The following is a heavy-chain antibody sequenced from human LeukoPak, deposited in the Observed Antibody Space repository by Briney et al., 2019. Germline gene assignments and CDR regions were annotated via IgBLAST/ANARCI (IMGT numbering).Heavy chain of an antibody. CDR3: ARGGRGSSSWPIDY. CDR1: GGSFSGYY. D-gene: IGHD6-13*01. CDR2: INHSGST. J-gene: IGHJ4*02. V-gene: IGHV4-34*01. Sequence: SETLSLTCAVYGGSFSGYYWSWIRQPPGKGLEWIGEINHSGSTNYNPSLKSRVTISVDTPKNQFSLKLSSVTAADTAVYYCARGGRGSSSWPIDYWGQGTLVTVSS.